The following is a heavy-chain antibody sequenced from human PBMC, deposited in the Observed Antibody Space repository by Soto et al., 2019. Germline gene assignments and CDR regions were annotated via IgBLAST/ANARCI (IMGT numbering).Heavy chain of an antibody. CDR2: ISSGGTT. D-gene: IGHD5-18*01. CDR3: ARNPVDTAMGYFDY. V-gene: IGHV3-53*02. J-gene: IGHJ4*02. Sequence: VQLVETGGGLIQPGGSLRLSCTASGFTVSGNYMSWVRQAPGKGLEWVSIISSGGTTYYADSVKGRFTISRDNSKNTEYLQMNSLRAEDTAVYYCARNPVDTAMGYFDYWGQGTLVTVSS. CDR1: GFTVSGNY.